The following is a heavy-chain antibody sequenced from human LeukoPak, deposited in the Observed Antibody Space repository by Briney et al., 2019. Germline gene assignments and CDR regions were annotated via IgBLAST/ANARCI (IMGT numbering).Heavy chain of an antibody. CDR3: ARSGYSYGADAFDI. CDR1: GGSISSYY. Sequence: SETLSLTCIVSGGSISSYYWSWIRQPPGKGLEWIGYIYYSGSTNYNPSLKSRVTISVDTSRTQFSLKLSSVTAADTAVYYCARSGYSYGADAFDIWGQGTMVTVSS. V-gene: IGHV4-59*01. CDR2: IYYSGST. J-gene: IGHJ3*02. D-gene: IGHD5-18*01.